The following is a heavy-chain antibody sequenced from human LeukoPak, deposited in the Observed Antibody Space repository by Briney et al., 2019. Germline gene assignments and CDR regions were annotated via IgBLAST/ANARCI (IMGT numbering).Heavy chain of an antibody. D-gene: IGHD3-3*01. Sequence: AGGSLRLPCAASGFTFSSYSMNWVRQAPGKGLEWVLSISSSSSYIYYADSVKGRFTISRDNAKNSLYLQMNSLRAEDTAVYYCARGSITIFGGIEKFDPWGQGTLVTVSS. V-gene: IGHV3-21*01. CDR1: GFTFSSYS. CDR3: ARGSITIFGGIEKFDP. CDR2: ISSSSSYI. J-gene: IGHJ5*02.